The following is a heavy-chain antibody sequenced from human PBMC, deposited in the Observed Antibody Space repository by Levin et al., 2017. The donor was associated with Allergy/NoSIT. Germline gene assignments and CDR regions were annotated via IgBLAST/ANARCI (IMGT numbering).Heavy chain of an antibody. V-gene: IGHV4-59*08. D-gene: IGHD6-13*01. CDR1: GGSISSYY. CDR3: ARHPAPEYSSSWYGIGYYYYMDV. Sequence: SETLSLTCTVSGGSISSYYWSWIRQPPGKGLEWIGYIYYSGSTNYNPSLKSRVTISVDTSKNQFSLKLSSVTAADTAVYYCARHPAPEYSSSWYGIGYYYYMDVWGKGTTVTVSS. J-gene: IGHJ6*03. CDR2: IYYSGST.